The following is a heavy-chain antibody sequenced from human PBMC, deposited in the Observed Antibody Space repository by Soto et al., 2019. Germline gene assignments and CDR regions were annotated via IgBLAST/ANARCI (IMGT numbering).Heavy chain of an antibody. CDR1: GGTFSSYA. Sequence: SVKVSCKASGGTFSSYAISWVRQAPGQGLEWMGGIIPIFGTANYAQKFQGRVTITADESTSTAYMELSSLRSEDTAVYYCARVGGDSSSWYNYFDFWGQGTLVTVSS. V-gene: IGHV1-69*13. CDR2: IIPIFGTA. D-gene: IGHD6-13*01. CDR3: ARVGGDSSSWYNYFDF. J-gene: IGHJ4*02.